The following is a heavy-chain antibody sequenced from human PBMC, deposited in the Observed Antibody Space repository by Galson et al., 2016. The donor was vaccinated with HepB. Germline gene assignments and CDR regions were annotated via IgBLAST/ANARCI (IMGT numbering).Heavy chain of an antibody. Sequence: SLRLSCAASGFTFRNAWMSWVRQAPGKGLEWVGRVKNKSDGGTADYAAPVKGRFTISRDDSKNTLYLQMNSLKTEDTALYYCARPSGKYSGGFDIWGQGTMVTVSS. D-gene: IGHD2/OR15-2a*01. J-gene: IGHJ3*02. CDR3: ARPSGKYSGGFDI. CDR1: GFTFRNAW. CDR2: VKNKSDGGTA. V-gene: IGHV3-15*01.